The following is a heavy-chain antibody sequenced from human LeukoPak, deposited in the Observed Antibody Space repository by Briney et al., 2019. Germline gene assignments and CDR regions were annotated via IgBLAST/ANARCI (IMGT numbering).Heavy chain of an antibody. Sequence: SETLSLTCTVSGGSVTDYYWSWIRQSPGKGLEWIGYIYYTGTSYNPSLKSRVTISADTSKNQFSLKLISVTAADTAAYYCARVEVGGLLWFGELLQTPDYWGQGTLVTVSS. CDR3: ARVEVGGLLWFGELLQTPDY. D-gene: IGHD3-10*01. CDR1: GGSVTDYY. CDR2: IYYTGT. J-gene: IGHJ4*02. V-gene: IGHV4-59*02.